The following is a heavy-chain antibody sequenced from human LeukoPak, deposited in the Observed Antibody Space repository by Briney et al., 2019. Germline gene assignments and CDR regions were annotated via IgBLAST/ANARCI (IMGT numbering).Heavy chain of an antibody. D-gene: IGHD3-10*01. V-gene: IGHV3-21*01. CDR1: GFTFSSYS. Sequence: GGSLRLSCTASGFTFSSYSMNWVRQAPGKGLEWVPSISSSSSYIYYADSVKGRFTISRDNAKNSLYLQMNSPRAEDTAVYYCARAASVRGVIIIDYWGQGTLVTVSS. J-gene: IGHJ4*02. CDR3: ARAASVRGVIIIDY. CDR2: ISSSSSYI.